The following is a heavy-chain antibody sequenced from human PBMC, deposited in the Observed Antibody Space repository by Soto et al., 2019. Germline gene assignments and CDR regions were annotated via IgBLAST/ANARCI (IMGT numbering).Heavy chain of an antibody. V-gene: IGHV1-69*13. CDR3: VKRARLQAASYWFDP. D-gene: IGHD5-18*01. Sequence: SVKVSCKASGCTFSSYAISWVRQAPGQGLEWMGGIIPIFGTANYAQKFQGRVTLTADESTTTAYMDLSSLRSEDTAVYYCVKRARLQAASYWFDPWGQGALVTVSS. CDR1: GCTFSSYA. CDR2: IIPIFGTA. J-gene: IGHJ5*02.